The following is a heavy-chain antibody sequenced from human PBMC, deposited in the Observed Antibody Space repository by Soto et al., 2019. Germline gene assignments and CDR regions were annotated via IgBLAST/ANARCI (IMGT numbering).Heavy chain of an antibody. V-gene: IGHV3-33*01. CDR1: GFTFSSYG. CDR2: IWYDGSNK. CDR3: ARERLFYYGSGSFMGGLWGGPDS. J-gene: IGHJ4*02. D-gene: IGHD3-10*01. Sequence: QVQLVESGGGVVQPGRSLRLSCAASGFTFSSYGMHWVRQAPGKGLEWVAVIWYDGSNKYYADSVKGRFTISRDNSKNTLYLQMNSLRAEDTAVYYCARERLFYYGSGSFMGGLWGGPDSWGQGTLVTVSS.